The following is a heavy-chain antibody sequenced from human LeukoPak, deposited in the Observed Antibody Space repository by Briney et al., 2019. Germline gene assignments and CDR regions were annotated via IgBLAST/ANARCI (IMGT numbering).Heavy chain of an antibody. CDR3: AKGGSIAVAPRFDY. CDR2: ISGYGGST. CDR1: GFTFSSYA. Sequence: GGSLRLSCAASGFTFSSYAMSWFRQAPGKGLEWVSAISGYGGSTYYADSVKGRFTISRDNSKNTLYLQMNSLRAEDTAVYYCAKGGSIAVAPRFDYWGQGTLVTVSS. D-gene: IGHD6-19*01. V-gene: IGHV3-23*01. J-gene: IGHJ4*02.